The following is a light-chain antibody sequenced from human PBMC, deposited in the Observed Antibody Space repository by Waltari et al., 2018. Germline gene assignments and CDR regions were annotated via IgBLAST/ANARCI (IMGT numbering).Light chain of an antibody. J-gene: IGKJ4*01. CDR3: QQYGGSPLT. Sequence: IVLTQSPGTLSLSPGERATLSCRASQTITSSSLAWYQQKPGQAPRLLIYGASSRATGIPDRFSGSGSGTDFTLTISRLEPEDFAVYSCQQYGGSPLTFGGGTKVDIK. CDR1: QTITSSS. V-gene: IGKV3-20*01. CDR2: GAS.